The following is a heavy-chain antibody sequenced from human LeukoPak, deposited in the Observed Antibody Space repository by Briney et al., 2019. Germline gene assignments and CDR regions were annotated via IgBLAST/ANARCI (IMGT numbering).Heavy chain of an antibody. Sequence: PGGSLRLSCEVSGFSFSTYWMNWVRQAPGKGLEWVSYISSSGSTIYYADSVKGRFTISRDNAKNSLYLQMNSLRAEDTAVYYCAELGITMIGGVWGKGTTVTISS. J-gene: IGHJ6*04. D-gene: IGHD3-10*02. CDR2: ISSSGSTI. CDR3: AELGITMIGGV. CDR1: GFSFSTYW. V-gene: IGHV3-48*03.